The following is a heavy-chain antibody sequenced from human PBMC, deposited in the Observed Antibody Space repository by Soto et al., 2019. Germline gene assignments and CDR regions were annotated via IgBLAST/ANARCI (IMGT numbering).Heavy chain of an antibody. CDR3: ARDHYYDSSGSFAY. J-gene: IGHJ4*02. CDR1: GGSVSSGSYY. V-gene: IGHV4-61*01. D-gene: IGHD3-22*01. CDR2: IYYSGST. Sequence: SETLSLTCTVSGGSVSSGSYYWSWIRQPPGKGLEWIGYIYYSGSTNYNPSLKSRVTISVDTSKNQFSLKPSSVTAADTAVYFCARDHYYDSSGSFAYWGQGTLVTVFS.